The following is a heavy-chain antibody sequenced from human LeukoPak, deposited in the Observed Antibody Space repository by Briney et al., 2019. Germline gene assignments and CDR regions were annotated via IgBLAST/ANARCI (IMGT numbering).Heavy chain of an antibody. V-gene: IGHV1-2*02. D-gene: IGHD2-15*01. CDR1: GYTFTGYY. Sequence: GASVKVSCKASGYTFTGYYMHWVRQAPGQGLEWMGWINPKSGGTNYAQKFQGRVTMTRDTSISTAYMELSRLRSDDTAVYFCAREDCSGGSCYDYWGQGSLVTVSS. J-gene: IGHJ4*02. CDR2: INPKSGGT. CDR3: AREDCSGGSCYDY.